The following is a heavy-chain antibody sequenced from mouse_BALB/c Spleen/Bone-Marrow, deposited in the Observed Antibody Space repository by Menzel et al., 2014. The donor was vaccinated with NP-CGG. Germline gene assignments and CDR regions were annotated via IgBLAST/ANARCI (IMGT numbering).Heavy chain of an antibody. Sequence: VQLQQSGAELVRPGASVKLSCKASGYTFTSYWINWVKRRPGQGLEWIGNIYPSDSYTNYNQKFKDKATLTVDESSSTAYMQLSSPTSEDSAVYYCTRGYYGSSYDYWGQGTTLTVSS. CDR3: TRGYYGSSYDY. V-gene: IGHV1-69*02. D-gene: IGHD1-1*01. CDR1: GYTFTSYW. CDR2: IYPSDSYT. J-gene: IGHJ2*01.